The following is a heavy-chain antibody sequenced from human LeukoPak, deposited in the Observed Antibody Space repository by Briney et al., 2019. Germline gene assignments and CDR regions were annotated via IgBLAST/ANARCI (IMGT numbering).Heavy chain of an antibody. V-gene: IGHV3-20*04. Sequence: GGSLRLSCAASGYTFDDYGMSWVRQAPGKGLEWVSGIKWNGGSTGYADSVKGRFSISRDNAKNSLYLQMNSLRAEDTAVYYCASSGYSYGPAAYYFDYWGQGTLVTVSS. CDR2: IKWNGGST. D-gene: IGHD5-18*01. CDR1: GYTFDDYG. J-gene: IGHJ4*02. CDR3: ASSGYSYGPAAYYFDY.